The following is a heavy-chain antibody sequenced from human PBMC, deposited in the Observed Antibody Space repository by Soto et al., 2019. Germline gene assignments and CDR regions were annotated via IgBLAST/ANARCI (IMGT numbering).Heavy chain of an antibody. CDR2: ISYDGSNK. J-gene: IGHJ4*02. D-gene: IGHD6-13*01. CDR1: GFTFSSYG. V-gene: IGHV3-30*18. CDR3: AKIAAAGHFDY. Sequence: LKISCAASGFTFSSYGMHWVRQAPGKGLEWVAVISYDGSNKYYADSVKGRFTISRDNSKNTLYLQMNSLRAEDTAVYYCAKIAAAGHFDYWGQGTLVTVSS.